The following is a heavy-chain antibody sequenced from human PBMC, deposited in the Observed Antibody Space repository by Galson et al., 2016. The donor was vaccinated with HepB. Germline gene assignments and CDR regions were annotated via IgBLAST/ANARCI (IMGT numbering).Heavy chain of an antibody. CDR1: GLSFSVRG. CDR2: IWNDGRTT. D-gene: IGHD1-26*01. CDR3: AKGGTPDDQTVNYAMDV. V-gene: IGHV3-33*06. J-gene: IGHJ6*02. Sequence: SLRLSCATPGLSFSVRGMHWVRQAPGKGLEWVAVIWNDGRTTYYGDSVKGRFTISRDNSKNTLYLQMNRLRAEDTAVYYCAKGGTPDDQTVNYAMDVWGQGTTVTVSS.